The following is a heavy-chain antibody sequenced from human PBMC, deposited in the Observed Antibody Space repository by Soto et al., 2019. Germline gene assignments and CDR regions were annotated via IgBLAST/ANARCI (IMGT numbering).Heavy chain of an antibody. CDR1: GFTFSNYA. V-gene: IGHV3-23*01. Sequence: EVQLLESGGGLVQPGGSLRLSCADSGFTFSNYAMSWVRQPPGKGLEWVSGISSVGTTTYYADSVKGRFTISRDNFKRTLDLQMSSLRAEDTATYYCARARDYDFWSGLLFYGMDVWGQGTTVTVSS. D-gene: IGHD3-3*01. J-gene: IGHJ6*02. CDR2: ISSVGTTT. CDR3: ARARDYDFWSGLLFYGMDV.